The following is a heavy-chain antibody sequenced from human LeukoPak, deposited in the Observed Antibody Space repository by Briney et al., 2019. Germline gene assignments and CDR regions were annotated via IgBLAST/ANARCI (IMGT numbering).Heavy chain of an antibody. CDR1: GYTFTGYY. J-gene: IGHJ5*02. D-gene: IGHD3-3*01. V-gene: IGHV1-2*02. CDR2: INPNSGGT. Sequence: ASVTVSFKASGYTFTGYYMHWVRQTPGQGLEWMGWINPNSGGTNYAQKFQGRVTMTRDSSISTAYMELSRLRSDDTAVYYCARDSSTIFGVVLFDPWGQGTLVTVSS. CDR3: ARDSSTIFGVVLFDP.